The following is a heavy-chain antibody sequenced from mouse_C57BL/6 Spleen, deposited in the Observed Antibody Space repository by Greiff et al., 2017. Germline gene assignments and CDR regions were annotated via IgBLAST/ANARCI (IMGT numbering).Heavy chain of an antibody. D-gene: IGHD1-1*01. V-gene: IGHV1-50*01. J-gene: IGHJ3*01. CDR1: GYTFTSYW. CDR2: IDPSDSYT. CDR3: ANYYGSRFAD. Sequence: QVQLQQPGAELVKPGASVKLSCKASGYTFTSYWMQWVKQRPGQGLEWIGEIDPSDSYTNSNQKFKGKATLTVDTSSSTAYIQLSSLTSEDSAVYYCANYYGSRFADWGQGTLVTVSA.